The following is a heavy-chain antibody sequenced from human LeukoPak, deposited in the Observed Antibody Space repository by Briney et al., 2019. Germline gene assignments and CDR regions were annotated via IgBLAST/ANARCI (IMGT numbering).Heavy chain of an antibody. CDR2: ISSSSSTI. V-gene: IGHV3-48*01. Sequence: GGSLRLSCEASGFTFSHFGMNWVRQAPGKGLEWVSYISSSSSTIYYADSVKGRLTISRDNAKNSLYLQMNSLRAEDTAVYYCARSSRELGGYAPWELMPPFDYWGQGTLVTVSS. J-gene: IGHJ4*02. D-gene: IGHD1-7*01. CDR3: ARSSRELGGYAPWELMPPFDY. CDR1: GFTFSHFG.